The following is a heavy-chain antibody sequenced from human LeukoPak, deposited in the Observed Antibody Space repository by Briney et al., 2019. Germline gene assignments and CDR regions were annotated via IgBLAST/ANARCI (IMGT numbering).Heavy chain of an antibody. J-gene: IGHJ4*02. D-gene: IGHD3-10*01. CDR1: GYMFTAYY. Sequence: GASVKVSCKASGYMFTAYYINWVRQSPGLGLECLEWINPNSGGTTYAQRFQGRVTMTSDTSTSTAYLELNGLRSDDTAVYFCARLNSGNLRGILYWGQGSLVTVSS. CDR2: INPNSGGT. CDR3: ARLNSGNLRGILY. V-gene: IGHV1-2*02.